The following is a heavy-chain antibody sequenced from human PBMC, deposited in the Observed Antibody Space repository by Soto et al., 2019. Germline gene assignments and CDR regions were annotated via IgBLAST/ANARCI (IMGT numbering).Heavy chain of an antibody. V-gene: IGHV4-39*01. Sequence: LSLTCTVSGGSISSSSYYWGWIRQPPGKGLEWIGSIYYSGSTYYNPSLKSRVTISVDTSKNQFSLKLSSVTAADTAVYYCARLRSGGSWFDPWGQGTLVTVSS. CDR1: GGSISSSSYY. D-gene: IGHD3-16*01. CDR3: ARLRSGGSWFDP. CDR2: IYYSGST. J-gene: IGHJ5*02.